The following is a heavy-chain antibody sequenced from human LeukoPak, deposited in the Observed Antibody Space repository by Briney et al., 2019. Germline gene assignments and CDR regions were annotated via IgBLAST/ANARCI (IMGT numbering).Heavy chain of an antibody. D-gene: IGHD3-22*01. CDR3: ARERDYGSSGYYVFGY. CDR1: GFTFSSYG. J-gene: IGHJ4*02. Sequence: PGGSLRLSCAASGFTFSSYGMHWVRQAPGKGLEWVAVIWYDGSNKYYADSVRGRFTISRDNSKNTLYLQMNSLRAEDTAVYYCARERDYGSSGYYVFGYWGQGTLVTVSS. CDR2: IWYDGSNK. V-gene: IGHV3-33*08.